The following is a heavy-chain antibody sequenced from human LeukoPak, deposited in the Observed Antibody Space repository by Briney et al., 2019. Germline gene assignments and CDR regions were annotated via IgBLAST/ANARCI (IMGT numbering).Heavy chain of an antibody. Sequence: GGSLRLSCAASGFTFSTYSMNWVRQAPGRGLEWVSSISSSSSFIYYADSVKGRFTISRDNAKNSLYLQMNSLRAEDAAVYYCARDLLDDYSLDYWGQGTLVTVSS. D-gene: IGHD3-16*01. V-gene: IGHV3-21*01. CDR3: ARDLLDDYSLDY. CDR1: GFTFSTYS. J-gene: IGHJ4*02. CDR2: ISSSSSFI.